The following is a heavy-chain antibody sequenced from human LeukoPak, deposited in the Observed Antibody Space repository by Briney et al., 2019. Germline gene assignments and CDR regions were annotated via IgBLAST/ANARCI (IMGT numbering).Heavy chain of an antibody. J-gene: IGHJ3*02. Sequence: SETLSLTCTVSGGSIRSYHWSWIRQPPGKGLEWIAYIYYSGSTNYNLSLKSRVTISLDTSKNQLSLKLSTVTAADTAVYYCARGEYDILTGYYNAFDIWGQGTMVTVSS. D-gene: IGHD3-9*01. CDR1: GGSIRSYH. CDR3: ARGEYDILTGYYNAFDI. CDR2: IYYSGST. V-gene: IGHV4-59*01.